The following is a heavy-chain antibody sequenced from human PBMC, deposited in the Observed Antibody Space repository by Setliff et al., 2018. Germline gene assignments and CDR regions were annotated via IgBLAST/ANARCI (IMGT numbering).Heavy chain of an antibody. J-gene: IGHJ4*02. CDR3: ARGRAGHSGH. CDR2: IYYSGST. CDR1: GGTFSHYY. V-gene: IGHV4-31*11. D-gene: IGHD6-19*01. Sequence: PSETLSLTCAAYGGTFSHYYWTWIRQHPGKGLEWIGYIYYSGSTSYYNPSLKSRVTISVDTSKNQFSLKLSSVTAADTAVYYCARGRAGHSGHWGQGTLVTVSS.